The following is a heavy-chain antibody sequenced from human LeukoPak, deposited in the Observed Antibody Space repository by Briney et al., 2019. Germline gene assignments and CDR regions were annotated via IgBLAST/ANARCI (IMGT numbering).Heavy chain of an antibody. V-gene: IGHV4-61*01. D-gene: IGHD2-2*01. CDR3: ARDRREYCSDTSCYPQNYFDY. Sequence: KPSETLSPTFTGSGCSVSSGNYNWNWIRQPPGKGLEGIWHIYYSWSTNYNPSLKSRVTISVDTSKNQFSLKLSSVIAADTAVYYCARDRREYCSDTSCYPQNYFDYWGQGTLVTVSS. CDR2: IYYSWST. J-gene: IGHJ4*02. CDR1: GCSVSSGNYN.